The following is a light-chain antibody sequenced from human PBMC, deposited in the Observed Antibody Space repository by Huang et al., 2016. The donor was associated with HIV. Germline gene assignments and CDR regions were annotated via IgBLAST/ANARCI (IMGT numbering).Light chain of an antibody. CDR1: QGISKF. CDR3: QEVNTDSYT. J-gene: IGKJ2*01. Sequence: IQLTQSPSSLSASVGDRVTMTCRASQGISKFFAWSQQKPGKAPKLLIYAASTLQSGVPSRFSGSGSGTEFTLIVSSLQPEDSATYYCQEVNTDSYTFGPGTKLEIK. CDR2: AAS. V-gene: IGKV1-9*01.